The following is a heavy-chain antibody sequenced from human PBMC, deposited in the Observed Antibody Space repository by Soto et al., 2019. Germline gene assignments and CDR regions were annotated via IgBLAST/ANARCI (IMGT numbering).Heavy chain of an antibody. V-gene: IGHV3-33*01. Sequence: GGSLRLCCAASGFTFSSYGMHWILRAPGKGLEWVAVIWYDGSNKYYADSVKGRFTISRDNSKNTLYLQMNSLRAEDTAVYYCAREDGDYGPYYYYGMDVWGQGTTVTVSS. CDR3: AREDGDYGPYYYYGMDV. J-gene: IGHJ6*02. CDR2: IWYDGSNK. D-gene: IGHD4-17*01. CDR1: GFTFSSYG.